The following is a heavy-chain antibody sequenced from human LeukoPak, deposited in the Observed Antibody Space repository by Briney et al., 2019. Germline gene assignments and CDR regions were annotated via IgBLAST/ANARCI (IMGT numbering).Heavy chain of an antibody. Sequence: ASVKVSCKASGGTFSSYAISWVRQAPGQGLEWMGRIIPIFGTANYAQKFQGRVTITTDESTSTAYMELSSLRSEDTAVYYCARDTSVLGGMITSGGVFDYWGQGTLVTVSS. V-gene: IGHV1-69*05. CDR2: IIPIFGTA. D-gene: IGHD3-16*01. CDR3: ARDTSVLGGMITSGGVFDY. CDR1: GGTFSSYA. J-gene: IGHJ4*02.